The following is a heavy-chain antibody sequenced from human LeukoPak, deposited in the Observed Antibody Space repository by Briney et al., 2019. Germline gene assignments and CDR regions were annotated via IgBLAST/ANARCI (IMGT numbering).Heavy chain of an antibody. D-gene: IGHD6-13*01. CDR1: GFTFSSYE. Sequence: WGSLRLSCAASGFTFSSYEMNWVRQAPGKGLEWVSYISSSGSTKYYADSLKGRFTISRDNAKNSLYLQMNSLSAEDTAVYYCARGKQLDYYGMDVWGKGTTVTVSS. CDR2: ISSSGSTK. J-gene: IGHJ6*04. CDR3: ARGKQLDYYGMDV. V-gene: IGHV3-48*03.